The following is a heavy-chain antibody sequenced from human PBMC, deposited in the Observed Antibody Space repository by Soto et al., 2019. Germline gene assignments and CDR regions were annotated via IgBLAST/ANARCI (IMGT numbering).Heavy chain of an antibody. CDR2: IGYDGSER. Sequence: QVQLVESGGGVVQPGRSLRLSCAASGFTFSDYGMHWVRQAPDKGLDWVGVIGYDGSERHYADSVEGRFTISRDKYTNTLYLQKISLRTEDTAMYYCATGGALGGWTYGDYWGQGTLVIVSS. D-gene: IGHD6-19*01. V-gene: IGHV3-30*03. CDR1: GFTFSDYG. J-gene: IGHJ4*02. CDR3: ATGGALGGWTYGDY.